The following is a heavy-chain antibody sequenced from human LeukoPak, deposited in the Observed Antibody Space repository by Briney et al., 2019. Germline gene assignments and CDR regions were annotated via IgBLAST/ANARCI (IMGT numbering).Heavy chain of an antibody. V-gene: IGHV1-46*01. CDR3: ARDRSPYGDYGWFDP. Sequence: ASVKVFCKASGYTFTSYYMHWVRQAPGQGLEWMGIINPSGGSTSYAQKFQGRVTMTRDTSTSTVYMELSSLRSEDTAVYYCARDRSPYGDYGWFDPWGQGTLVTVSS. J-gene: IGHJ5*02. CDR1: GYTFTSYY. CDR2: INPSGGST. D-gene: IGHD4-17*01.